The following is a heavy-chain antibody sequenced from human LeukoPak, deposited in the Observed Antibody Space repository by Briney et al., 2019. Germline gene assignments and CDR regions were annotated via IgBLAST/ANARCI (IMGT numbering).Heavy chain of an antibody. Sequence: GGSLRLSCAASGFTFDDYGMSWVRQAPGKGLEWVSGINWNGDSTHYADSVKGRFTISRDNAKNSLYLQMNSLRADDTALYYCARDPSDYGGANYFDYWGQGTLVTVSS. CDR1: GFTFDDYG. CDR2: INWNGDST. D-gene: IGHD4-23*01. CDR3: ARDPSDYGGANYFDY. V-gene: IGHV3-20*04. J-gene: IGHJ4*02.